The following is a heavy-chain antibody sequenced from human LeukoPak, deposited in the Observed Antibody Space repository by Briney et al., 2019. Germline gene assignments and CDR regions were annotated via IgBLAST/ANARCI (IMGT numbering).Heavy chain of an antibody. CDR2: INHSGST. D-gene: IGHD6-13*01. J-gene: IGHJ6*03. CDR3: AREYIAAAGTEAQRFGYYYYYYMDV. CDR1: GGSFSGYY. V-gene: IGHV4-34*01. Sequence: SETLSLTCAVYGGSFSGYYWSWIRQPPGKGLEWIGEINHSGSTDYNPSLKSRVTISVDTSRSQFSLKLSSVTAADTAVYYCAREYIAAAGTEAQRFGYYYYYYMDVWGKGTTVTISS.